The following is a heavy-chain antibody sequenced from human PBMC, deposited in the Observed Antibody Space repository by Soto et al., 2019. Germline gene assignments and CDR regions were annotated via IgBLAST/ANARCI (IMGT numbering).Heavy chain of an antibody. V-gene: IGHV1-69*08. CDR1: GGTFSSYT. Sequence: QFQLVQSGAEVKKPVSSVKVSCKASGGTFSSYTISWVRQAPGQGLEWMGRIIPILGIANYTQKFQGRVTITADKSTSTSYMELSSLRSEDTAVYYCAREDIVATTYYYYYYMAGWGKGSTVTVSS. J-gene: IGHJ6*03. CDR3: AREDIVATTYYYYYYMAG. CDR2: IIPILGIA. D-gene: IGHD5-12*01.